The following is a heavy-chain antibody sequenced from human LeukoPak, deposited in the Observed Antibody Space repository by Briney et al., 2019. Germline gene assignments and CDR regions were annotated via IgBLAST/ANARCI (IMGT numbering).Heavy chain of an antibody. V-gene: IGHV5-51*01. J-gene: IGHJ6*03. D-gene: IGHD2-8*01. CDR3: ARLAFCTNAVCFSNYYYSMDV. CDR2: IYPDDSDT. CDR1: GYSFTSYW. Sequence: GESLKISCRGSGYSFTSYWIGWVRQMPGKGLEWMGIIYPDDSDTKYSPSFQGQVTISADKSISTAYLQWSSLKASDTAMYYCARLAFCTNAVCFSNYYYSMDVWGRGTTVTVSS.